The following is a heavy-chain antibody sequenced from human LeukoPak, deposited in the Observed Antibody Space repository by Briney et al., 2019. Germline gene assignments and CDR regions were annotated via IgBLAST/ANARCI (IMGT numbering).Heavy chain of an antibody. V-gene: IGHV7-4-1*02. CDR3: AREVPGPYYYGSGSDWFDP. D-gene: IGHD3-10*01. CDR2: XNTNTGNP. Sequence: PGQXXXXMGWXNTNTGNPTYAQGFTGRFVFSLDTSVSTAYLQISSLKAEDTAVYYCAREVPGPYYYGSGSDWFDPWGQGTLVTASS. J-gene: IGHJ5*02.